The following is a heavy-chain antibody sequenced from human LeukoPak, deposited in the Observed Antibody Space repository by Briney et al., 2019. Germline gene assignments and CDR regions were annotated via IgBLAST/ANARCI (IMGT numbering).Heavy chain of an antibody. Sequence: GGSLRLSCAASGFTFSDYNMNWVRQAPGKGLEWVSSISSSATYIYYADSVKGRFTISRDNAKTSLSLQMNSLRAEDTAVYYCARILVVPAANYYHSYGMDVWGQGTTVTVSS. CDR3: ARILVVPAANYYHSYGMDV. CDR1: GFTFSDYN. D-gene: IGHD2-2*01. CDR2: ISSSATYI. V-gene: IGHV3-21*06. J-gene: IGHJ6*02.